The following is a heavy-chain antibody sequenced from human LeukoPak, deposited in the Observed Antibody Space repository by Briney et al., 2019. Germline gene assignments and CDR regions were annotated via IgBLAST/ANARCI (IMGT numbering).Heavy chain of an antibody. CDR3: AKDLTGYSSGWFDY. CDR1: GFTFDDYA. V-gene: IGHV3-9*03. CDR2: ISWNSGSI. D-gene: IGHD6-19*01. Sequence: PGRSLRLSCAASGFTFDDYAMHWVRQAPGKGLEWVSGISWNSGSIGYADSMKGRFTISRDNAKNSLYLQMNSLRAEDMALYYCAKDLTGYSSGWFDYWGQGTLVTVSS. J-gene: IGHJ4*02.